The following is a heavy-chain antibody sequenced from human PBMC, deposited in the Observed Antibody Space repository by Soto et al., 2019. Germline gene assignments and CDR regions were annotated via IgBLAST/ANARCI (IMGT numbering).Heavy chain of an antibody. D-gene: IGHD6-19*01. J-gene: IGHJ4*02. CDR2: IYPAGPT. CDR1: GFTVSGMF. CDR3: ARDADSSGLHY. V-gene: IGHV3-53*02. Sequence: EVSLVETGGGLIHPGGSLRLSCAASGFTVSGMFMNWVRQAPGKGLECVSVIYPAGPTYYADSVKGRFTISRHNSKNTLFLPLNTLRAEGTAVYYCARDADSSGLHYWGQGILVTVSS.